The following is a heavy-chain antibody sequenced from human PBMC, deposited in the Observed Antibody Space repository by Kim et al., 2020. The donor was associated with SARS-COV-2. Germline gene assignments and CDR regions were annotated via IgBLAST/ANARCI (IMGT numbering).Heavy chain of an antibody. CDR3: ARVHSSSWYEFDY. CDR1: GFTFSSYS. D-gene: IGHD6-13*01. V-gene: IGHV3-21*01. CDR2: ISSSSSYI. Sequence: GGSLRLSCAASGFTFSSYSMNWVRQAPGKGLEWVSSISSSSSYIYYADSVKGRFTISRDNAKNSLYLQMNSLRAEDTAVYYCARVHSSSWYEFDYWGQGTLVTVSS. J-gene: IGHJ4*02.